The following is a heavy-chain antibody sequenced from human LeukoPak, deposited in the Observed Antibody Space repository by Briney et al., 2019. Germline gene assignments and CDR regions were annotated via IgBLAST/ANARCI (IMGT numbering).Heavy chain of an antibody. CDR2: INHSGST. J-gene: IGHJ4*02. V-gene: IGHV4-34*01. Sequence: SETLSLTCAVYGGSFSGYYWSWIRQPPGKGLEWIGEINHSGSTNYNPSLKSRVTISVDTSKNQFSLKLSSVTAADTAVYYCARAGGSTVSHSDYWGQGTLVTVSS. CDR3: ARAGGSTVSHSDY. CDR1: GGSFSGYY. D-gene: IGHD4-17*01.